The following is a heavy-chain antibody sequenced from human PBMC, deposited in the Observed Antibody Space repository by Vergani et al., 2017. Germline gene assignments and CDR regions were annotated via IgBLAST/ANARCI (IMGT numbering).Heavy chain of an antibody. V-gene: IGHV4-59*01. CDR2: IYYSGST. CDR3: ARARVPNLRCDP. J-gene: IGHJ5*02. CDR1: GGSISSYY. D-gene: IGHD1-14*01. Sequence: QVQLQESGPGLVKPSETLSLTCTVSGGSISSYYWSWIRQPPGKGLEWIGYIYYSGSTNYNPSLKSRVTISVDTSKNQFSLKLSSVTAADTAVYYCARARVPNLRCDPWGQGTLVTVSS.